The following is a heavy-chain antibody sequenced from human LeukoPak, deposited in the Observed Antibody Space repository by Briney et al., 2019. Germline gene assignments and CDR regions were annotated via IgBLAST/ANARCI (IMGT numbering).Heavy chain of an antibody. CDR1: GYSFTSYG. V-gene: IGHV1-18*01. CDR3: ARGGYSGYAGDY. J-gene: IGHJ4*02. D-gene: IGHD5-12*01. Sequence: GESLKISCKGSGYSFTSYGISWVRQAPGQGLEWMGWISAYNGNTNYAQKLQGRVTMTTDTSTSTAYMELRSLRSDDTAVYYCARGGYSGYAGDYWGQGTLVTVSS. CDR2: ISAYNGNT.